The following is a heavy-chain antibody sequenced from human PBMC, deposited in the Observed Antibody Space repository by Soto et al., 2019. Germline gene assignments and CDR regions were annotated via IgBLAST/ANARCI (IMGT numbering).Heavy chain of an antibody. CDR3: ASFEWFGGSYFDY. J-gene: IGHJ4*02. Sequence: PSETLSLTCAVSGYSISSGYYWGWIRQPPGKGLEWIGGIYHSGSTYYNPSLKSRVTISVDTSKNQFSLKLSSVTAADTAVYYWASFEWFGGSYFDYWGQGTLVTVSS. CDR2: IYHSGST. D-gene: IGHD3-10*01. V-gene: IGHV4-38-2*01. CDR1: GYSISSGYY.